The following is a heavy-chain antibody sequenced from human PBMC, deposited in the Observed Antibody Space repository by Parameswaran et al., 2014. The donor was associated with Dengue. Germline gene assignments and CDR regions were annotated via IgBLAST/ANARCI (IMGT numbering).Heavy chain of an antibody. CDR3: ARGLRTRDAREMTPQFLDY. V-gene: IGHV3-66*02. D-gene: IGHD5-24*01. CDR2: IYSDGSA. Sequence: WIRQPPGKGLEWVSSIYSDGSAYYADSVKGHLAISRDNSNNIVYLQMNSLRREDSAVYYCARGLRTRDAREMTPQFLDYWGQGTQVTVSS. J-gene: IGHJ4*02.